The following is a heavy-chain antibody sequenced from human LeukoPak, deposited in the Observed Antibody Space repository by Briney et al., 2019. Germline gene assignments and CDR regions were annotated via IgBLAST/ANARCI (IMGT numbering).Heavy chain of an antibody. V-gene: IGHV3-23*01. CDR2: ISGSGGAT. Sequence: GGSLRLSCAASGFTFSNYAMGWVRQAPGKGLEWVSAISGSGGATYYADSVKGRFTISRDNSKNTLYLQMNSLRAEDTAVYYCAKEDYDILTGYYWGGGVGMDVWGQGTTVTVSS. CDR3: AKEDYDILTGYYWGGGVGMDV. CDR1: GFTFSNYA. J-gene: IGHJ6*02. D-gene: IGHD3-9*01.